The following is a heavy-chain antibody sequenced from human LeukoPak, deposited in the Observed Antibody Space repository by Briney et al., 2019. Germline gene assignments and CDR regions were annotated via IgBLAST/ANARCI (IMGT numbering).Heavy chain of an antibody. D-gene: IGHD3-22*01. V-gene: IGHV3-30*18. CDR3: AKDSKYYYDSRAYSYFDY. J-gene: IGHJ4*02. Sequence: GGSLRLSCAASGFTFRSYGMHWVRQAPGKGLEWVTVISYDGSNKYYADSVKGRFTISREDSKNTLYLQMNSLRAEDTAVYYCAKDSKYYYDSRAYSYFDYWGQGTLVTVSS. CDR1: GFTFRSYG. CDR2: ISYDGSNK.